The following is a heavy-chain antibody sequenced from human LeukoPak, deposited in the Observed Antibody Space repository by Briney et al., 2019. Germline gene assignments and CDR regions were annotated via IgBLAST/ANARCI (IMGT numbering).Heavy chain of an antibody. CDR1: GFTFSSYE. Sequence: GGSLRLSCAASGFTFSSYEMNWVRQAPGKELERVSYISSSGSTIYYADSVKGRFTISRDNAKNSLYLQMNSLRAEDTAVYYCARDDYYDSSGYYYFQHWGQGTLVTVSS. CDR2: ISSSGSTI. D-gene: IGHD3-22*01. J-gene: IGHJ1*01. CDR3: ARDDYYDSSGYYYFQH. V-gene: IGHV3-48*03.